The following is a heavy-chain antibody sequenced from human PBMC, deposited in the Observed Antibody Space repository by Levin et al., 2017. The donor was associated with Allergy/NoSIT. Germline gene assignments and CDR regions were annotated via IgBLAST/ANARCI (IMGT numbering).Heavy chain of an antibody. Sequence: AGGSLRLSCAASGFTFNSYAMHWVRQAPGKGLEYVSAISSNGDSTYYANSVKGRFIISRDNSKNTLYLQMGSLRAEDMAVYYCARSPGIAVAGTWTQDSGNFDYWGQGTLVTVSS. CDR1: GFTFNSYA. D-gene: IGHD6-19*01. CDR3: ARSPGIAVAGTWTQDSGNFDY. V-gene: IGHV3-64*01. J-gene: IGHJ4*02. CDR2: ISSNGDST.